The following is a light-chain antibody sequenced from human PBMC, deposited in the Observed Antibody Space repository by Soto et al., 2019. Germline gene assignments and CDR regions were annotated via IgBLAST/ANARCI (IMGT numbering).Light chain of an antibody. CDR1: SSDVGAYHY. J-gene: IGLJ2*01. V-gene: IGLV2-14*03. Sequence: QSALTQPASVSGSPGQSITITCTGTSSDVGAYHYVSWYQHHPGTAPKLIVFDVSNRPSGVSSRFSGSKSGNTASLTISGLQAADEADYFCSSYSSTTSVVVFGGGTKLTVL. CDR2: DVS. CDR3: SSYSSTTSVVV.